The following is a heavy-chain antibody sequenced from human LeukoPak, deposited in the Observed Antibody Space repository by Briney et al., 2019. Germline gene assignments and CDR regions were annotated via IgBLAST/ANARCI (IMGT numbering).Heavy chain of an antibody. V-gene: IGHV3-53*01. CDR2: IYSGGTT. Sequence: PGGSLRLSCAASGFTVSSNYMNWVRQAPGKGLKWVSIIYSGGTTYYADSVKGRFTISRDNSKNTLYLQMNSLRAEDTAVYYCARVLWNGDYPRFDYWGQGTLVTVSS. J-gene: IGHJ4*02. CDR3: ARVLWNGDYPRFDY. CDR1: GFTVSSNY. D-gene: IGHD4-17*01.